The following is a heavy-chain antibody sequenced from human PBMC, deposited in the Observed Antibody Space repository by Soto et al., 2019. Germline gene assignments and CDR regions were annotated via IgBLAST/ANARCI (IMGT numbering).Heavy chain of an antibody. CDR2: IYNSGST. D-gene: IGHD3-3*01. CDR3: AIDQPYYDFWSGYPPYYYGMDV. Sequence: SETLSLTCTVSGASINNGGYYWSWIRQPPGKGLEWIGYIYNSGSTNYNPSLKSRVTISVDTSKNQFSLKLTSVTAADTAVYYFAIDQPYYDFWSGYPPYYYGMDVWGQGTTVT. V-gene: IGHV4-61*08. CDR1: GASINNGGYY. J-gene: IGHJ6*02.